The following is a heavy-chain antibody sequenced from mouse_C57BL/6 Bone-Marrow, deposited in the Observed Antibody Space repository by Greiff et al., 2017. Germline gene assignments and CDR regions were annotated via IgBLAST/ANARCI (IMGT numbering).Heavy chain of an antibody. CDR3: ARPYYSNYWYFDV. V-gene: IGHV1-55*01. D-gene: IGHD2-5*01. J-gene: IGHJ1*03. CDR1: GYTFTSYW. CDR2: IYPGSGST. Sequence: QVHVKQPGAELVKPGASVKMSCKASGYTFTSYWITWVKQRPGQGLEWIGDIYPGSGSTNYNEKFKSKATLTVDTSSSTAYMQLSSLTSEDSAVYYYARPYYSNYWYFDVWGTGTTVTVSS.